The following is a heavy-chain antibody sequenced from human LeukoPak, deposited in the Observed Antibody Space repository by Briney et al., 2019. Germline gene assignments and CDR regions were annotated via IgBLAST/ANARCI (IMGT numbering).Heavy chain of an antibody. V-gene: IGHV5-51*01. CDR2: IYPGDSDT. J-gene: IGHJ4*02. D-gene: IGHD2-2*01. CDR1: GYPFTSYW. Sequence: GESLKIPCRGSGYPFTSYWIGWVRQMPGKGLEWMGHIYPGDSDTRYNPSFEGQVTMSADKSITTAYPRWSSLKASDTAMYYCARLGYCSRGTCYAFDYGGQGSLVTVSS. CDR3: ARLGYCSRGTCYAFDY.